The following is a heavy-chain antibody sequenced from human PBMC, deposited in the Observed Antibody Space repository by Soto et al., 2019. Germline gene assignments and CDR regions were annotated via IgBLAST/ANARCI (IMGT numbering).Heavy chain of an antibody. CDR2: ISYGGGDK. CDR3: ARDRLFDSNTYYYNYGMDV. J-gene: IGHJ6*02. Sequence: QVPLVESGGGVVQPGRSLRLSCAASGFTFNSYAMHWVRQAPGKGLEWVAVISYGGGDKYYADSVKGRFTIPRDNSKNTLYLQMNSLRADDTAVYYCARDRLFDSNTYYYNYGMDVWGQGTTVTVSS. V-gene: IGHV3-30-3*01. D-gene: IGHD3-22*01. CDR1: GFTFNSYA.